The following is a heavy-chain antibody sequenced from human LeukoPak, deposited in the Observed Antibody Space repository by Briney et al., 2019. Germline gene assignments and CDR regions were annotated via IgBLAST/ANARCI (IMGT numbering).Heavy chain of an antibody. J-gene: IGHJ5*02. CDR2: INPNSGGT. CDR1: GYTFTCYY. CDR3: ARGPRIAAAGTKRTGWFDP. V-gene: IGHV1-2*04. Sequence: ASVKVSCKASGYTFTCYYMHWVRQAPGQGLEWMGWINPNSGGTNYAQKFQGWVTMTRDTSISTAYMELSRLRSDDTAVYYCARGPRIAAAGTKRTGWFDPWGQGTLVTVSS. D-gene: IGHD6-13*01.